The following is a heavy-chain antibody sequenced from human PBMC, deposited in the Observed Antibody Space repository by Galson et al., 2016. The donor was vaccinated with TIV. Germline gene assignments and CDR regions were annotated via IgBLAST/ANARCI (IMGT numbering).Heavy chain of an antibody. CDR1: GYTFNNYD. CDR2: MNPNSGNA. D-gene: IGHD2-15*01. V-gene: IGHV1-8*01. J-gene: IGHJ4*02. CDR3: ARARRGYCSGGSCLPGY. Sequence: SGYTFNNYDIRWVRQATGQGLEWMGWMNPNSGNAGYAQKFQGRVTMTSNTSVNTAYMEVRSLRFEDTAVYYCARARRGYCSGGSCLPGYWGQGTLVTVSS.